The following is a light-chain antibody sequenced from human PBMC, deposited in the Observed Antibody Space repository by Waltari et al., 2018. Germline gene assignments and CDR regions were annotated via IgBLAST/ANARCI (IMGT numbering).Light chain of an antibody. Sequence: DIQLTQSPDSLAVSLGERATINCKSSQSVLHSSNNKNNLTWYQQKPGQPPKLLIYWASTRESGVPDRFSGSGSGTDFTLTISSLQAEDVAVYYCQQYYSTPLTFGGGTKVEIK. V-gene: IGKV4-1*01. CDR1: QSVLHSSNNKNN. J-gene: IGKJ4*01. CDR2: WAS. CDR3: QQYYSTPLT.